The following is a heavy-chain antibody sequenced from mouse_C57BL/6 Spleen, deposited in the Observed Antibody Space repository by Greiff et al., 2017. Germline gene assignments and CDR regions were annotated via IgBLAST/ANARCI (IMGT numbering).Heavy chain of an antibody. J-gene: IGHJ3*01. CDR3: TTDYYGPY. V-gene: IGHV14-4*01. D-gene: IGHD1-2*01. CDR1: GFNIKDDY. CDR2: IDPENGDT. Sequence: EVQLQQSGAELVRPGASVKLSCTASGFNIKDDYMHWVKQRPEQGLEWIGWIDPENGDTEYASKFQGKATITADTSSNTAYLQRSSLTSEDTAVYYCTTDYYGPYWGQGTLVTVSA.